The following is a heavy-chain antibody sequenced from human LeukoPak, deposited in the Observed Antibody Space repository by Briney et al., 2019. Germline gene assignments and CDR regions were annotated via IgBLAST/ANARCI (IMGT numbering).Heavy chain of an antibody. CDR1: GFTFSSYG. Sequence: GGSLRLSCAASGFTFSSYGMHWVRQAPGKGLEWMAVICYDGSNKYYADSVKGRFTISRDNSKNTLYLQMNSLRAEDTAVYYCARAGIVATTQAWYFFDYWGQGTLVTVSS. V-gene: IGHV3-33*01. J-gene: IGHJ4*02. D-gene: IGHD5-12*01. CDR2: ICYDGSNK. CDR3: ARAGIVATTQAWYFFDY.